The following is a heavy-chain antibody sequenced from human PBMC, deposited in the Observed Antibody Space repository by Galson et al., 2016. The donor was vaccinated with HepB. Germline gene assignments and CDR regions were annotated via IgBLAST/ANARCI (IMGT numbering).Heavy chain of an antibody. D-gene: IGHD4-11*01. Sequence: SLRLSCAASGFIFSNYAMHWVRQAPGKGLEWVAVISYDGSNKYYADSVKGRVTISRDNPENTLYLQMTSLRPEDTAFYYCVKNGIEYSNSGYFEVWGQGTLVIVSS. V-gene: IGHV3-30-3*02. CDR2: ISYDGSNK. CDR1: GFIFSNYA. J-gene: IGHJ4*02. CDR3: VKNGIEYSNSGYFEV.